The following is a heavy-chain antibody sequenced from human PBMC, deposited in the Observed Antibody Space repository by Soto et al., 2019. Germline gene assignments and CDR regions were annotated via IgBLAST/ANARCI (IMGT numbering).Heavy chain of an antibody. D-gene: IGHD3-10*01. J-gene: IGHJ4*02. CDR2: IKQDGSEK. Sequence: GGSLRLSSAASGFNFSRYWMSGVREAPGKGLEWVANIKQDGSEKYYVDSVKGRFTISRDNAKNSLYLQMNSLRAEDTAVYYCARDLMYYYGSGSYFDYWGQGTLVTVSS. CDR3: ARDLMYYYGSGSYFDY. CDR1: GFNFSRYW. V-gene: IGHV3-7*03.